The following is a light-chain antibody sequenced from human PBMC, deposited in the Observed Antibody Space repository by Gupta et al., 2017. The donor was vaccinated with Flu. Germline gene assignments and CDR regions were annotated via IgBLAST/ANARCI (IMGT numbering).Light chain of an antibody. CDR3: QQRSNWALT. CDR1: QSVYSY. J-gene: IGKJ4*01. CDR2: DAS. V-gene: IGKV3-11*01. Sequence: PATLSSSPGERATLSCRGSQSVYSYLGWYQQKPGQAPRLLIYDASNRATGIPARFSGSGSGTDFTLTISILAPEDFAVYYCQQRSNWALTFGGGTRVEIK.